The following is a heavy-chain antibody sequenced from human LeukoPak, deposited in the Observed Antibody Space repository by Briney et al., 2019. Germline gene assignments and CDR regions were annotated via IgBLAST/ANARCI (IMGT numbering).Heavy chain of an antibody. CDR3: AKDGYSSIPGFHFEY. CDR1: GFTFSSYA. Sequence: PGGSLRLSCAASGFTFSSYAMSWVRRPPGKGLEWVSGISGSGDNTYYADSVKGRFTISRDNSEKTLYLHLNSLRGEDAAVYYCAKDGYSSIPGFHFEYWGQGTPVTVSS. D-gene: IGHD6-13*01. CDR2: ISGSGDNT. J-gene: IGHJ4*02. V-gene: IGHV3-23*01.